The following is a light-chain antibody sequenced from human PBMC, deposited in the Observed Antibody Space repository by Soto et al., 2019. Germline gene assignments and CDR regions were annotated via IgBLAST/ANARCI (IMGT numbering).Light chain of an antibody. CDR1: SSNIGNNY. V-gene: IGLV1-47*01. CDR2: RNN. J-gene: IGLJ2*01. CDR3: AAWDDSLSGVV. Sequence: QSVLTQPPSASGTPGQRVTISCSGTSSNIGNNYVCWYQQLPGTAPKLLIYRNNQRPSGVPDRFSGSKSGTSASLAISGLRSGDEADYYCAAWDDSLSGVVFGGGTKLTVL.